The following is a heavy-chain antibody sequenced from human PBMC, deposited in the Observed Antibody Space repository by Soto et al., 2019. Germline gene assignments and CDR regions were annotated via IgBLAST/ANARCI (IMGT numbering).Heavy chain of an antibody. CDR3: ARGSSNAFDI. V-gene: IGHV3-7*02. J-gene: IGHJ3*02. CDR2: IKPDGSDK. CDR1: GFSFYNYW. Sequence: EVQLVESGGGLVQPGESLRLSCAASGFSFYNYWMNWVRQAPGKGPEWVANIKPDGSDKNYVDSVKGRFTISRDNAKNSLFLQMNSLRAEDTAVYYCARGSSNAFDIWGQGPMVTVSS.